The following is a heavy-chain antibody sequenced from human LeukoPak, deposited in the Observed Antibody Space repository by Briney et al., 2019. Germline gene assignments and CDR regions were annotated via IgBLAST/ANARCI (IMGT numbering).Heavy chain of an antibody. CDR2: IGTYDGRT. J-gene: IGHJ4*02. V-gene: IGHV1-18*01. D-gene: IGHD3-10*01. CDR3: AKGYYGSGSYYAEG. CDR1: GYTFTSYS. Sequence: ASVKVSCKASGYTFTSYSIGWVRQAPGQGLEWVGWIGTYDGRTNYAQNLQGRVTMTRDTSTGTVYMELRSLRSDDTAVYYCAKGYYGSGSYYAEGWGQGTLVTVSS.